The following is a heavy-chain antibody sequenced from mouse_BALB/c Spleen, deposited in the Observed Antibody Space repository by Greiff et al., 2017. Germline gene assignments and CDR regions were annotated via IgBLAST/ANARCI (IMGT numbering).Heavy chain of an antibody. Sequence: EVKLVESGGDLVKPGGSLKLSCAASGFTFSSYGMSWVRQTPDKRLEWVATISSGGSYTYYPDSVKGRFTISRDNAKNTLYLQMSSLKSEDTAMYYCARPITGRFAYWGQGTLVTVSA. CDR1: GFTFSSYG. J-gene: IGHJ3*01. V-gene: IGHV5-6*01. CDR3: ARPITGRFAY. CDR2: ISSGGSYT. D-gene: IGHD1-2*01.